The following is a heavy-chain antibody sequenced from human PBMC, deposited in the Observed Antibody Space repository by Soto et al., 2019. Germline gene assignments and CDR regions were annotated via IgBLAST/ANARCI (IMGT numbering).Heavy chain of an antibody. CDR3: ARDRNLETSAWARDY. CDR1: GYTFTSHY. J-gene: IGHJ4*02. V-gene: IGHV1-46*03. Sequence: QVQLVQSGAEVKKPGAAVEVFCKASGYTFTSHYVHWVRQAPGQGLEWMGLINANSGTTSYAQKFQGRVTMTRDTSTGTVYMELSSLRFEDTAVYYCARDRNLETSAWARDYWGQGTLVTVSS. D-gene: IGHD6-19*01. CDR2: INANSGTT.